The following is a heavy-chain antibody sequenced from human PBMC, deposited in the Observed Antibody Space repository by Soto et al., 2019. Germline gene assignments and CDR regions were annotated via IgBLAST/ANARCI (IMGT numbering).Heavy chain of an antibody. D-gene: IGHD6-13*01. CDR3: ARGHIAAAGTKSAFDI. Sequence: VASVKLSWKARRVTISCSALRWVRHDPGQGLEWMGGIIPIFGTANYAQKFQGRVTITADKSTSTAYMELSSLRSEDTAVYYCARGHIAAAGTKSAFDIWGQGTMVTVSS. V-gene: IGHV1-69*06. J-gene: IGHJ3*02. CDR1: RVTISCSA. CDR2: IIPIFGTA.